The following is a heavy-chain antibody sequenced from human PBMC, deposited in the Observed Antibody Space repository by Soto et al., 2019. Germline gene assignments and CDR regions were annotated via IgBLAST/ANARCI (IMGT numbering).Heavy chain of an antibody. D-gene: IGHD2-2*01. V-gene: IGHV1-69*01. Sequence: QVQLVQSGAEVKKPGSSVKVSCKASGGTFSSYAINWVRQAPGQGLEWMGGIIPIFGTANYAQKFQGRVTITADESTSTVYMELSSLRSDDTAVYYCARVTDCSNDSCYSGGWSYWGQGTLVTVSS. CDR1: GGTFSSYA. J-gene: IGHJ4*02. CDR3: ARVTDCSNDSCYSGGWSY. CDR2: IIPIFGTA.